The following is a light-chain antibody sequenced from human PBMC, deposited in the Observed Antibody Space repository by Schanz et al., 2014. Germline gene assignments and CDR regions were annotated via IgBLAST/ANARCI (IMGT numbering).Light chain of an antibody. CDR1: QSVHRN. Sequence: EVVMTQSPATLSVSPGERATLSCRASQSVHRNYLAWYQQKPGQAPRLLIYGASSRATGIPDRFSGSGSGTDFTLTISSLQPEDFATYYCQQYNSYSWTFGQGTRVETK. CDR3: QQYNSYSWT. V-gene: IGKV3D-15*01. CDR2: GAS. J-gene: IGKJ1*01.